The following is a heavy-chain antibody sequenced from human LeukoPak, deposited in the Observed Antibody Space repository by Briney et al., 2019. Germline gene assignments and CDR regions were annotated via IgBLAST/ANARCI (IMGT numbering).Heavy chain of an antibody. Sequence: GGSLRLSCAASGFTFSSYGMHRVRQAPGKGLEWVAFIRYDGSSQRYTDSVKGRFTISRDNSKNTVYLQMNSPRAEDTAVYYCAKRRDVAAGGSGAFDYWGQGSLVTVSS. J-gene: IGHJ4*02. CDR2: IRYDGSSQ. V-gene: IGHV3-30*02. D-gene: IGHD6-13*01. CDR1: GFTFSSYG. CDR3: AKRRDVAAGGSGAFDY.